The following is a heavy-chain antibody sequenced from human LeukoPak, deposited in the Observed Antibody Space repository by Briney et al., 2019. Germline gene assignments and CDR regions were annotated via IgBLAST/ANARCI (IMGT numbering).Heavy chain of an antibody. CDR3: ARAPVVRGVITSFDQ. Sequence: GGSLRLSCAASGFTLSGSGMSWVRQAPGKGLEWLSYIDSSSTITYYADSVRGRFTISRDDAENSLYLQMNSLRDEDTAVYYCARAPVVRGVITSFDQWGQGTLVTVSS. D-gene: IGHD3-10*01. J-gene: IGHJ4*02. V-gene: IGHV3-48*02. CDR1: GFTLSGSG. CDR2: IDSSSTIT.